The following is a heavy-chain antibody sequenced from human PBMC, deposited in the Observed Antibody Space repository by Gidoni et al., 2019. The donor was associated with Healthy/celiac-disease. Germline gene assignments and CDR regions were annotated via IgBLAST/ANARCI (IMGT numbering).Heavy chain of an antibody. Sequence: QVQLQESGPGLVKPSQTLSLTCTVSGGSISSGRYSWSWIRQHPGKGLEWIGYIYYSGSTYCNPSLKSRVTISVDTSKNQFSLKLSSVTAADTAVYYCARDLSVRTASGYYYYGMDVWGQGTTVTVSS. J-gene: IGHJ6*02. CDR3: ARDLSVRTASGYYYYGMDV. CDR2: IYYSGST. V-gene: IGHV4-31*03. D-gene: IGHD3-16*02. CDR1: GGSISSGRYS.